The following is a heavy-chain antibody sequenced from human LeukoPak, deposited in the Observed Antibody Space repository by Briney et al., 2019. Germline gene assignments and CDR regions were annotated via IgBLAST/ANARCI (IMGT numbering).Heavy chain of an antibody. CDR3: ASGHDFWSVPLDAFDI. J-gene: IGHJ3*02. V-gene: IGHV4-61*02. D-gene: IGHD3-3*01. CDR2: IYTSGST. CDR1: GGSISSGSYY. Sequence: SETLSLTCTVSGGSISSGSYYWSWIRQPAWKGLEWIGRIYTSGSTNYNPSLKSRVTISVDTSKNQFSLKLSSVTAADTAVYYCASGHDFWSVPLDAFDIWGQGTMVTVSS.